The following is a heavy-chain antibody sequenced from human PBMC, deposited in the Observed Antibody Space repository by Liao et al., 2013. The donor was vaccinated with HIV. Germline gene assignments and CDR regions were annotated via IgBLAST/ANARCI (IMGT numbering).Heavy chain of an antibody. D-gene: IGHD1-26*01. J-gene: IGHJ3*02. Sequence: QVQLQESGPGLVKPSETLSLTCTVSGGSISSYYWSWIRQPPGKGLEWIGYIYYSGSTNYNPSLKSRVTISVDTSKNQFSLKLSSVTAADTAVYYCATRGLYSGSYYYLFGASDAFDIWGQGTMVTVSS. CDR1: GGSISSYY. V-gene: IGHV4-59*01. CDR3: ATRGLYSGSYYYLFGASDAFDI. CDR2: IYYSGST.